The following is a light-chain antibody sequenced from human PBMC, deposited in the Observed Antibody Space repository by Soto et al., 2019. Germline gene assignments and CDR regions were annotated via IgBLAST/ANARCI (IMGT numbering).Light chain of an antibody. J-gene: IGLJ1*01. CDR1: SSDVGSYNR. CDR3: RSYTRTSTYV. CDR2: EVS. V-gene: IGLV2-18*02. Sequence: QSALTQPPSVSGSPGQSVTISCTGTSSDVGSYNRVSWYQQPPGTAPKLMIYEVSNRPSGVPDRFSGSKSGNTASLTISGLQAEDEAVYYCRSYTRTSTYVFGTGTKVTVL.